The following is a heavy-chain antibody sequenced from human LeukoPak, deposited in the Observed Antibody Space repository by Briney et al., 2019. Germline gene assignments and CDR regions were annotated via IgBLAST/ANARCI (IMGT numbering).Heavy chain of an antibody. D-gene: IGHD1-26*01. CDR1: GGSISCYH. CDR3: ARKGTYSGGRFDY. J-gene: IGHJ4*02. CDR2: IYYSGST. Sequence: SETLSLTCTVSGGSISCYHWSWIRQPPGKGLEWIGYIYYSGSTNYNPSLKSRVTISVDTSKNQFSLKLSSVTAADTAVYYCARKGTYSGGRFDYWGQGTLVTVSS. V-gene: IGHV4-59*01.